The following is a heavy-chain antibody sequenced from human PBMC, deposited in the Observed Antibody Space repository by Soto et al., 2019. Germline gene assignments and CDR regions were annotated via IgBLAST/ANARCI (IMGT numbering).Heavy chain of an antibody. CDR2: TTNRAKSYTA. D-gene: IGHD3-22*01. CDR1: GFTFSDHY. CDR3: AREGDSSGPDFDY. V-gene: IGHV3-72*01. Sequence: EVQLVESGGGLVQPGGSLRLSCAGSGFTFSDHYIDWVRQAPGKGLEWVGRTTNRAKSYTAEYAASAKGRFTISRDDSHMYLQMDSLKTEDTAVYYCAREGDSSGPDFDYWGQGTLVTVSS. J-gene: IGHJ4*02.